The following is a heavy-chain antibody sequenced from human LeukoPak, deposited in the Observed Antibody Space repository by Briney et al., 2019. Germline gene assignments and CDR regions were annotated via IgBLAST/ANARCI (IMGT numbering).Heavy chain of an antibody. Sequence: GGSRRLSCTVSGFTVSSNSMSWVRQAPGKVLEWVSFIYSGTIHYSDSVKGRFTISRDNSKNTLYLQMNSLRAEDTAVYYSARRAGAYSHPDDYWGQGTLVSVPS. V-gene: IGHV3-53*01. CDR3: ARRAGAYSHPDDY. CDR2: IYSGTI. J-gene: IGHJ4*02. CDR1: GFTVSSNS. D-gene: IGHD4/OR15-4a*01.